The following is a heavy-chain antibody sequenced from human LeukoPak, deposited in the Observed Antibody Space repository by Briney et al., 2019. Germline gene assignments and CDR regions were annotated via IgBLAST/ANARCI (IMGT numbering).Heavy chain of an antibody. CDR2: ISAYNGNT. D-gene: IGHD3-22*01. Sequence: ASVKVSCKASGYTFTSYGISWVRQAPGQGLEWMGWISAYNGNTNYAQKLQGRVTMTTDTSTSTVYMELSSLRSEDTAVYYCARAYYDSSGYYAVGYWGQGTLVTVSS. CDR3: ARAYYDSSGYYAVGY. V-gene: IGHV1-18*01. J-gene: IGHJ4*02. CDR1: GYTFTSYG.